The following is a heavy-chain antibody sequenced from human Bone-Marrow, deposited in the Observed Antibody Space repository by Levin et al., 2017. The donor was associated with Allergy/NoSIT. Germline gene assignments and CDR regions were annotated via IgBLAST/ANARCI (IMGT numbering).Heavy chain of an antibody. CDR1: GGSFSGYY. J-gene: IGHJ4*02. Sequence: SQTLSLTCAVYGGSFSGYYWSWIRQPPGKGLEWIGEINHSGSTNYNPSLKSRVTISVDTSKNQFSLKLSSVTAADTAVYYCARRGAWVVAATAFDYWGQGTLVTVSS. V-gene: IGHV4-34*01. CDR2: INHSGST. D-gene: IGHD2-15*01. CDR3: ARRGAWVVAATAFDY.